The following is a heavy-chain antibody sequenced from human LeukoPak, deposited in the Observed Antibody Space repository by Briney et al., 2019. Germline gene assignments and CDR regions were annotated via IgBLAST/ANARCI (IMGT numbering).Heavy chain of an antibody. D-gene: IGHD1-26*01. CDR3: ASPSVGATTGIDY. V-gene: IGHV4-39*01. CDR1: GASIRSSSYY. CDR2: IYYSGST. Sequence: PSETLSLTCTVSGASIRSSSYYWGWIRQPPGKGLEWIGSIYYSGSTYYNPSLKSRVTISVDTSKKQFSLKLSSVTAADTAVYYCASPSVGATTGIDYWGQGTLVTVSS. J-gene: IGHJ4*02.